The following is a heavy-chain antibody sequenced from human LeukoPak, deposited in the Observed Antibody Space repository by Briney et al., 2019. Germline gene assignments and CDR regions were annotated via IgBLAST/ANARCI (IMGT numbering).Heavy chain of an antibody. J-gene: IGHJ3*02. CDR1: GSSIGTYY. Sequence: PSETLSLTCTVSGSSIGTYYWSWIRQPPGKGLEWIGYIYTSGSTNYNPSLKSRVTMSLDTSKNQFSLRLTSVTAADTAVFYCARHRAEMATITDDTFDMWGRGTMVTVSS. CDR2: IYTSGST. CDR3: ARHRAEMATITDDTFDM. V-gene: IGHV4-4*09. D-gene: IGHD5-24*01.